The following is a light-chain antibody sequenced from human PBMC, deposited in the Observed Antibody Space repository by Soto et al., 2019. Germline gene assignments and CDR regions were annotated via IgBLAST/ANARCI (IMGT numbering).Light chain of an antibody. CDR3: QQSYSTEET. CDR2: AAS. Sequence: DIQMTQSPSSLSASVGDRVTITCRASQSISSYLNWYQQKPGKAPKLLIYAASSLQSGVPSRFSANGAGTDFTLTISSLQPKDVATYYCQQSYSTEETFGGGTKVEIK. V-gene: IGKV1-39*01. J-gene: IGKJ4*01. CDR1: QSISSY.